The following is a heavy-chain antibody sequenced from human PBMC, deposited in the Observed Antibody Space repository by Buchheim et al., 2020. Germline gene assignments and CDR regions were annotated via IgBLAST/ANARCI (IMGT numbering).Heavy chain of an antibody. V-gene: IGHV4-59*08. CDR1: GGSISSYY. D-gene: IGHD6-13*01. CDR2: IHYSGST. CDR3: ARSGSSLHYYYYGMDV. Sequence: QVQLQESGPGLVKPSETLSLTCTVSGGSISSYYWSWIRQPPGKGLEWIGYIHYSGSTNYNPSLKSRVTISVETSKNQFYLKLSSVTAADTAVYFCARSGSSLHYYYYGMDVWGQGTT. J-gene: IGHJ6*02.